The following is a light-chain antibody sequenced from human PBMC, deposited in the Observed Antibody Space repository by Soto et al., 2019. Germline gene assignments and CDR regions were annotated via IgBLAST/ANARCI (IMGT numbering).Light chain of an antibody. CDR1: QAISNF. V-gene: IGKV1-27*01. CDR2: EAS. J-gene: IGKJ2*01. CDR3: QNYNGAPYA. Sequence: DIQMTQSPPSLSASVGDRVTITCRASQAISNFVAWYQQKAGKAPSLLIYEASTLQSGVPSRFSGRGSGTAFTRTISSLQPEDVATYFCQNYNGAPYAFGQGTKLEIK.